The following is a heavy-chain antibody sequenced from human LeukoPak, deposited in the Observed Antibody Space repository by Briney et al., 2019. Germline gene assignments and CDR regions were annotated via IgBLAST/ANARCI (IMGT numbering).Heavy chain of an antibody. Sequence: GGSLRLSCAASGFTFSSYSMNWVRQAPGKGLERVSSISSSSSYIYYADSVKGRFTISRDNAKNSLYLQMNSLRAEDTAVYYCARYCSSTSCAGAFDIWGQGTMVTVSS. V-gene: IGHV3-21*01. J-gene: IGHJ3*02. CDR1: GFTFSSYS. D-gene: IGHD2-2*01. CDR2: ISSSSSYI. CDR3: ARYCSSTSCAGAFDI.